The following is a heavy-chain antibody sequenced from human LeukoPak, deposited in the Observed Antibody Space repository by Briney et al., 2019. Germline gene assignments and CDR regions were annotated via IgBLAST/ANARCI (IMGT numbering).Heavy chain of an antibody. CDR3: TRLWGGGPGIAAG. J-gene: IGHJ4*02. CDR2: IRSKANSYAT. D-gene: IGHD6-13*01. Sequence: GGSLKLSCAASGFTFSGSAMHWVRQASGKGLEWVGRIRSKANSYATAYAASVKGRFTISRDDSKNTAYLQMNSLKTEDTAVYYCTRLWGGGPGIAAGWGQGTLVTVSS. CDR1: GFTFSGSA. V-gene: IGHV3-73*01.